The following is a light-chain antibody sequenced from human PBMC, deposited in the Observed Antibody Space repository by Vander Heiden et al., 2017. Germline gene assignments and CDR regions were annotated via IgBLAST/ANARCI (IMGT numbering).Light chain of an antibody. V-gene: IGLV2-8*01. CDR2: EVS. CDR1: SSNVGGYNY. CDR3: STDAGSNSLV. J-gene: IGLJ3*02. Sequence: SALTQPPSASGSPGESVTISCPGTSSNVGGYNYFSWYHPQPGKATQLMIYEVSKRPAGVPVRFSGSKSGNTASLTVSGPQDEDDADYYSSTDAGSNSLVLGGGTKLTVL.